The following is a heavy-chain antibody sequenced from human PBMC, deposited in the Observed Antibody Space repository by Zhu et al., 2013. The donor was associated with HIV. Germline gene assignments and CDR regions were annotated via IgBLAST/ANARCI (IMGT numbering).Heavy chain of an antibody. CDR3: ARGQWELPLXHEY. V-gene: IGHV1-8*03. Sequence: QVHLLQAGAEVKKPGASVKVSCKASGNTFSSYYIHWVRQAPGQGLEWMGWMNPNSGNTDYAQKFQGRVTITRNTSISTAYMELSSLTSEDTAVYYCARGQWELPLXHEYWGQGTLVTVSS. CDR2: MNPNSGNT. CDR1: GNTFSSYY. J-gene: IGHJ4*02. D-gene: IGHD1-26*01.